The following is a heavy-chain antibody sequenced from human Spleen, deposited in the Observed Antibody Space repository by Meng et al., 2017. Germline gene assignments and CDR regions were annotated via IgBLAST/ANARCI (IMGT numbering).Heavy chain of an antibody. CDR3: ARDEAREYCSSTSCAGGAFDI. J-gene: IGHJ3*02. D-gene: IGHD2-2*01. CDR1: GFTFSSYA. CDR2: ISYDGSNK. V-gene: IGHV3-30*01. Sequence: SLKISCAASGFTFSSYAMHWVRQAPGKGLEWVAVISYDGSNKNYADSVKGRFTISRDNSKNTLYLQTNSLRAEDTAVYYCARDEAREYCSSTSCAGGAFDIWGQGTMVTVSS.